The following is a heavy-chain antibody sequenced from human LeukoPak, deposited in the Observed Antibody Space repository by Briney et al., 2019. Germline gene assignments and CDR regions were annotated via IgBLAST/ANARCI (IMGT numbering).Heavy chain of an antibody. CDR3: ARQGQYQLLYYFDY. CDR2: INHSGST. D-gene: IGHD2-2*01. J-gene: IGHJ4*02. Sequence: PGGSLRLSCAASGFTFSSYAMSWVRQPPGKGLEWIGEINHSGSTNYNPSLKSRVTISVDTSRNQFSLKLSSVTAADTAVYYCARQGQYQLLYYFDYWGQGTLVTVSS. CDR1: GFTFSSYA. V-gene: IGHV4-34*01.